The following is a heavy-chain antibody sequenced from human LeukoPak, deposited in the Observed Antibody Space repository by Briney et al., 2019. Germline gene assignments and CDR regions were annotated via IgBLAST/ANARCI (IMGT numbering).Heavy chain of an antibody. CDR3: VKDLALAGPGGGLDV. CDR1: GFTFTTYA. CDR2: ISGGGDKA. V-gene: IGHV3-23*01. J-gene: IGHJ3*01. D-gene: IGHD6-19*01. Sequence: GGSLRLSCTASGFTFTTYAIDWVRQAPGKGLEWVSGISGGGDKAFYADSVNGRFTISRDNSKNSVSLQMSSLRPDDAALYYCVKDLALAGPGGGLDVWGQGTRVAVSS.